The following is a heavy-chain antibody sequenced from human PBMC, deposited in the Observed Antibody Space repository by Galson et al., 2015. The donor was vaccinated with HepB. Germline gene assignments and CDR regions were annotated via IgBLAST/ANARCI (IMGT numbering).Heavy chain of an antibody. J-gene: IGHJ5*02. CDR3: AGGALVGVVYGTQNNWFAP. V-gene: IGHV1-18*01. D-gene: IGHD2-15*01. CDR1: GYTFSTYS. Sequence: SVKVSCKDSGYTFSTYSITWVRQAPGQGLEWMGWISPYNRDTNYARKFQGRVILTTDTFTGTAYMELRSLRSDDTAFYYCAGGALVGVVYGTQNNWFAPWGQGTLVTVSS. CDR2: ISPYNRDT.